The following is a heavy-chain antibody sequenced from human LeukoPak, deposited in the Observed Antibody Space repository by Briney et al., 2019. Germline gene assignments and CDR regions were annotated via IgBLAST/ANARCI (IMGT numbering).Heavy chain of an antibody. Sequence: PSETPGLTCTVSGGSVSSTSYYWSWIRQPPGKGLEWIGFAFYSGSTYYNPSLTRRVSISVDTSKNQLSLKLSSVTAADTAVYYCARDRGYCGSDSCYHFDYWGQGTLVCVSS. V-gene: IGHV4-61*01. CDR3: ARDRGYCGSDSCYHFDY. CDR2: AFYSGST. CDR1: GGSVSSTSYY. D-gene: IGHD2-2*01. J-gene: IGHJ4*02.